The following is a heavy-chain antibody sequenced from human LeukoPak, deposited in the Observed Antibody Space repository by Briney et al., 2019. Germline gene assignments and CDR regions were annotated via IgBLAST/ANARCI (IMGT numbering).Heavy chain of an antibody. Sequence: GGSLRLSCAASGFTFSSYSMNWVRQAPGKGLEWVSSISSSSNYIYYADSVKGRFTISRDNARNSLYLQMNSLRAEDTAVYYCARGGGSYDYWGQGTLVTVSS. J-gene: IGHJ4*02. CDR1: GFTFSSYS. V-gene: IGHV3-21*01. D-gene: IGHD1-26*01. CDR2: ISSSSNYI. CDR3: ARGGGSYDY.